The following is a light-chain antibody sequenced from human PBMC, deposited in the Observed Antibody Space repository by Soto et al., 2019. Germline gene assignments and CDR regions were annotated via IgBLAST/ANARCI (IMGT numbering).Light chain of an antibody. CDR1: QNVNSN. CDR3: QQYDSSPRT. J-gene: IGKJ1*01. V-gene: IGKV3-15*01. Sequence: EVVMTQSPATLSVSPGERVTLSCRASQNVNSNLAWYQQKPGQPPRLLFFGASTRATGIPARFSGSGSGTDFTLTINRLEPEDFAVYYCQQYDSSPRTFGQGTKVDIK. CDR2: GAS.